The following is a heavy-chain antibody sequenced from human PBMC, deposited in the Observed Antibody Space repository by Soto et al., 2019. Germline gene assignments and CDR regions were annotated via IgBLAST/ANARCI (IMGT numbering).Heavy chain of an antibody. CDR1: GFTFSSYA. D-gene: IGHD5-12*01. J-gene: IGHJ2*01. Sequence: EVQLLESGGGLVQPGGSLRLSCAASGFTFSSYAMSWVRQAPGKGLEWVSAISGSGGSTYYADYVKGRFTISRDNATNRLYLQMNSLRAEDTDVYYCAKGYSGYDPRRPETAPGGYWYFDLWGRGTLVTVSS. V-gene: IGHV3-23*01. CDR3: AKGYSGYDPRRPETAPGGYWYFDL. CDR2: ISGSGGST.